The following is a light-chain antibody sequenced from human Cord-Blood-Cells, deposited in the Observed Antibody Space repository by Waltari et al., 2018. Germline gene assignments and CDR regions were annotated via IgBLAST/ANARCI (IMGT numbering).Light chain of an antibody. CDR3: QQYNSYSWT. J-gene: IGKJ1*01. Sequence: DIQMTQSPSTLSASVGDRVTIICRASQGISSWLAWYQQKPGKAPKLLIYDASSLESGVPSRFSGSGSGTEFTLTISSLQPDDFATYYCQQYNSYSWTFGQGTKVEIK. CDR1: QGISSW. CDR2: DAS. V-gene: IGKV1-5*02.